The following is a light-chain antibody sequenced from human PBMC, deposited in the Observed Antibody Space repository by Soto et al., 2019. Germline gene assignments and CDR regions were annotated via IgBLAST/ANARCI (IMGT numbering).Light chain of an antibody. V-gene: IGLV2-23*02. CDR1: SSDFGNYNL. Sequence: QSALTQPASVSGSPGQSITISCTGTSSDFGNYNLVSWYQQHPGKVPKLILFEVNKRPSGVSGRCSGSKSGNTASPTISGLKAEDNADYYCSSFTGSNGAVLGTSTTVTV. CDR2: EVN. J-gene: IGLJ1*01. CDR3: SSFTGSNGAV.